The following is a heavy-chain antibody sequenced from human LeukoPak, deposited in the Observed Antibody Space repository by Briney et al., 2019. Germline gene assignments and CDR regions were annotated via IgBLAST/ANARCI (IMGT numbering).Heavy chain of an antibody. CDR3: ARDGYSGNDGL. J-gene: IGHJ4*02. D-gene: IGHD5-12*01. V-gene: IGHV4-59*01. CDR1: GGSISRYY. CDR2: IYHSGST. Sequence: PSETLSLTCTVSGGSISRYYWSWIRQPPGKGLEWIGYIYHSGSTKYNPSLKSRVTISVDTSKNQFSLKMSSVTAADTAVYYCARDGYSGNDGLWGQGTLVTVSS.